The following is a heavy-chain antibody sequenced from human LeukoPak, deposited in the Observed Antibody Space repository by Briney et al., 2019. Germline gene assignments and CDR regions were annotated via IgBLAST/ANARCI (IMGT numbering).Heavy chain of an antibody. Sequence: SETLSLTCAVYGGSFSGYYWSWIRQPPGKGLEWIGEINHSGSTNYNPSLKSRVTIPVDTSKNQFSLKLSSVTAADTAVYYCARQTSYYDFWSGFHMGNWFDPWGQGTLVTVSS. CDR1: GGSFSGYY. CDR3: ARQTSYYDFWSGFHMGNWFDP. V-gene: IGHV4-34*01. CDR2: INHSGST. D-gene: IGHD3-3*01. J-gene: IGHJ5*02.